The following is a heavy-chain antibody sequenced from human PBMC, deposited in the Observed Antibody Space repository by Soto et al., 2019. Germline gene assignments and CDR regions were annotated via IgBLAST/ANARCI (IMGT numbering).Heavy chain of an antibody. CDR2: ISGSGGST. Sequence: GGSLRLSCAASGFTFSSYAMSWVRQAPGKGLEWVSAISGSGGSTYYADSVKGRFTISRDNSKNTLYLQMNSLRAEDTAVYYCAKDSRSPKDLRKRIAQLVGSPDYWGQGTLVTVSS. V-gene: IGHV3-23*01. CDR3: AKDSRSPKDLRKRIAQLVGSPDY. CDR1: GFTFSSYA. D-gene: IGHD6-6*01. J-gene: IGHJ4*02.